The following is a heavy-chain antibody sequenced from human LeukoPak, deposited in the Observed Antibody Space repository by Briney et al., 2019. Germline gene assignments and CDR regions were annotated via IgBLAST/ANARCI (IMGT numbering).Heavy chain of an antibody. V-gene: IGHV3-23*01. CDR3: ARAEWELLGDANWFDP. J-gene: IGHJ5*02. Sequence: GGSLRLSCAASGFTFSSYAMSWVRQAPGKGLEWVSAISGSGGSTYYADSVKGRFTISRDNSKNTLYLQMNSLRAEDTAVYYCARAEWELLGDANWFDPWGQGTLVTVSS. D-gene: IGHD1-26*01. CDR2: ISGSGGST. CDR1: GFTFSSYA.